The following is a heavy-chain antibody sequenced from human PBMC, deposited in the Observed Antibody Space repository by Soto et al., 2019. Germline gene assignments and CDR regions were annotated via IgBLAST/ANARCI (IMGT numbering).Heavy chain of an antibody. D-gene: IGHD4-17*01. V-gene: IGHV3-64D*06. CDR1: GFTFSMFS. CDR2: ISSNGDST. J-gene: IGHJ5*02. Sequence: SLRLSCSASGFTFSMFSMHWVRQAPGKGLEYVSGISSNGDSTYYADSVKGRFTISRDNSKNTLYLQMSSLRAVDTAVYYCVHPRSTVQIPPTWGQGTLVTVSS. CDR3: VHPRSTVQIPPT.